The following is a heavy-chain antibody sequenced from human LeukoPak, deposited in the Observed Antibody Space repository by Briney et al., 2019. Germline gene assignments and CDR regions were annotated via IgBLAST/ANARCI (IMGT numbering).Heavy chain of an antibody. J-gene: IGHJ6*03. CDR3: ARGRYCSGGSCPYYYYYYYMDV. V-gene: IGHV4-34*01. Sequence: SETLSLTCAVYGGSLSAYYWSWIRQPPGKGLEWIGEINHSGSTNYNPSLKSRVTISVDTSKNQFSLKLSSVTAADTAVYYCARGRYCSGGSCPYYYYYYYMDVWGKGTTVTVSS. D-gene: IGHD2-15*01. CDR1: GGSLSAYY. CDR2: INHSGST.